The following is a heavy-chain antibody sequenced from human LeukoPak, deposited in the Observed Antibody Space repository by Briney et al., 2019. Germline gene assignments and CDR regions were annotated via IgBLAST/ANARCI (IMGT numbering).Heavy chain of an antibody. D-gene: IGHD3-16*02. V-gene: IGHV4-39*07. J-gene: IGHJ4*02. CDR3: ARDGRVWGSYRYSFDY. Sequence: SETLSLTCTVSSGSISTSNYYWGWVRQPPGKALEWIGNIFYSGSTYYSPSLKSRVTISLDTSRNQFSLKLNSVTAADTAVYYCARDGRVWGSYRYSFDYWGQGTLVTVSS. CDR1: SGSISTSNYY. CDR2: IFYSGST.